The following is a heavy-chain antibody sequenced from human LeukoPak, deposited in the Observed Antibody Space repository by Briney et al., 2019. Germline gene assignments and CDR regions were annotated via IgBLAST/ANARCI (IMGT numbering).Heavy chain of an antibody. CDR3: AKEKYYYDSSGYLAS. V-gene: IGHV3-7*01. CDR1: GFTFSSYW. Sequence: GGSLRLSCAASGFTFSSYWMSWVRQAPGKGLEWVAIIQHDGGEKFFVDSVKGRFTISRDNAKNSLYLQMDSLRAADTAVYYCAKEKYYYDSSGYLASWGQGTLVTVSS. D-gene: IGHD3-22*01. CDR2: IQHDGGEK. J-gene: IGHJ4*02.